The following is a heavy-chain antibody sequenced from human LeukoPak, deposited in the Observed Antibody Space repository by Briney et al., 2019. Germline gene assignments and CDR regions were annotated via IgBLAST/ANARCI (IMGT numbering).Heavy chain of an antibody. CDR3: AKDQPDYGGNSGAFDY. CDR1: GFTFSDYY. CDR2: ISSSGSTI. J-gene: IGHJ4*02. V-gene: IGHV3-11*01. D-gene: IGHD4-23*01. Sequence: GGSLRLSCAASGFTFSDYYMSWIRQAPGKGLEWVSYISSSGSTIYYADSVKGRFTISRDNAKNSLYLQMNSLRAEDTAVYYCAKDQPDYGGNSGAFDYWGQGTLVTVSS.